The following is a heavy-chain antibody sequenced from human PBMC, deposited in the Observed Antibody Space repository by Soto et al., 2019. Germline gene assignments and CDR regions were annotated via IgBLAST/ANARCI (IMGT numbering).Heavy chain of an antibody. CDR2: IYHSGST. J-gene: IGHJ4*02. CDR3: ARDFGPGGSSSFDY. CDR1: GYSISSGYY. V-gene: IGHV4-38-2*02. D-gene: IGHD6-6*01. Sequence: HSETLSLTCTVSGYSISSGYYWGWIRQPPGKGLEWIGSIYHSGSTYYNPSLKSRVTISVDTSKNQFSLKLSSVTAADTAVYYCARDFGPGGSSSFDYWGQGTLVTVSS.